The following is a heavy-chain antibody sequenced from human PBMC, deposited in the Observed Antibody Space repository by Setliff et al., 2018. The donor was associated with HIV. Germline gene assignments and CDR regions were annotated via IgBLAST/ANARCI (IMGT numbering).Heavy chain of an antibody. V-gene: IGHV4-39*01. D-gene: IGHD6-25*01. CDR1: GGPITTSSYY. Sequence: SETLSLTCTVSGGPITTSSYYWGWIRQPPGKGLEWIGSIYYSGSTYYNPSLKSRVTISVDTSKNQFSLKLSSLTAADTAVYYCARGFEAADAFHIWGQGTMVTVSS. CDR3: ARGFEAADAFHI. J-gene: IGHJ3*02. CDR2: IYYSGST.